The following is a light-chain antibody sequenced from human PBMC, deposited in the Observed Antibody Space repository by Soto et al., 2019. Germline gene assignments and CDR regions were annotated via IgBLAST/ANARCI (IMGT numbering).Light chain of an antibody. CDR1: QTINGY. Sequence: DIQMTHSPSSLSASEGDRVTITGRASQTINGYLNWNQRKPGKAPKLLLYAASSLQSGVPSRFSGSGSGTEFTLTISSLQPEDFATYYCQQSYSTPLTFGGGTKVEIK. V-gene: IGKV1-39*01. CDR3: QQSYSTPLT. J-gene: IGKJ4*01. CDR2: AAS.